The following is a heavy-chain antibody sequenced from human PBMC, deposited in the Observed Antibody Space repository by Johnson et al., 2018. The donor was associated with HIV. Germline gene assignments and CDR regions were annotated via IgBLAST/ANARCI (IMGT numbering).Heavy chain of an antibody. CDR1: GFTVSSNY. CDR2: IYPGGST. D-gene: IGHD3-10*01. Sequence: VQLVESGGGLVQPGGSLRLACAASGFTVSSNYMSWVRQPPGKGPEWVSVIYPGGSTYYGDSVKGRFTISRDNSRNTLFLHMNSLRADDTAVYYCAIGRGEFPRHAFDIWGQGTMVTVSS. V-gene: IGHV3-66*01. J-gene: IGHJ3*02. CDR3: AIGRGEFPRHAFDI.